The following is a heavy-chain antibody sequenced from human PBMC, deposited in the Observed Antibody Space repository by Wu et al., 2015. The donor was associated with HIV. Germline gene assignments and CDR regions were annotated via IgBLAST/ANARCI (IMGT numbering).Heavy chain of an antibody. V-gene: IGHV1-46*01. CDR3: ARERVDYDSGGYRAHRGYYFDY. J-gene: IGHJ4*02. CDR1: GYTFINNF. CDR2: INPRSDST. D-gene: IGHD3-22*01. Sequence: QVQLVQSRAAVKKPGASVKVSCTTFGYTFINNFLHWVRQAPGQGPEWMGVINPRSDSTTYAQPSEGRLTMTRDTSKNTMYMELSSLTSEDTATYYCARERVDYDSGGYRAHRGYYFDYWGQGTLVIVSS.